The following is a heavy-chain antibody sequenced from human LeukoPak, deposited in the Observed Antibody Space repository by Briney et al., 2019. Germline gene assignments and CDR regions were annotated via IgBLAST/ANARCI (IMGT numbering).Heavy chain of an antibody. D-gene: IGHD4-17*01. CDR1: GSSVNDKR. Sequence: GGSLRLSCEVSGSSVNDKRMIWVRQAPGKGLEWVSVIYDGHTTHYADSVKGRFTISRDNSKNTLYLQMNSLRAEDTAVYYCAGGGAVTRWASAPDYWGQGTLVTVSS. J-gene: IGHJ4*02. CDR3: AGGGAVTRWASAPDY. V-gene: IGHV3-53*01. CDR2: IYDGHTT.